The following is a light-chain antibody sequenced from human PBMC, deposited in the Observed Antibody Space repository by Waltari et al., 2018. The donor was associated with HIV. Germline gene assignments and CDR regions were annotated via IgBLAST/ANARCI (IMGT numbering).Light chain of an antibody. CDR3: QQYYSTPQKFT. J-gene: IGKJ3*01. V-gene: IGKV4-1*01. Sequence: DIVMTQSPDSLAVSLGERVTINCKSSQSVLYSSNNKNYLAWYQQKPGQPPKLLIYWASTRESGVPDRFSGSGSGADFTLTISSLQAEDVAVYYCQQYYSTPQKFTFGPGTKVNIK. CDR2: WAS. CDR1: QSVLYSSNNKNY.